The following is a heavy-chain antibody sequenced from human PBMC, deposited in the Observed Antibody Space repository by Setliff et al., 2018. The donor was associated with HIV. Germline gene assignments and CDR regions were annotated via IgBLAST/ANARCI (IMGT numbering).Heavy chain of an antibody. CDR1: GGTFGSYA. CDR3: ARDPYYYGSGSLGLDY. V-gene: IGHV1-69*13. J-gene: IGHJ4*02. CDR2: IIPIFGTA. Sequence: SVKVSCKSSGGTFGSYAISWVRQAPGQGLEWMGGIIPIFGTANYAQKFQGRVTITADESTSTAYMELSSLRSEDTAVYYCARDPYYYGSGSLGLDYWGQGTLVTVSS. D-gene: IGHD3-10*01.